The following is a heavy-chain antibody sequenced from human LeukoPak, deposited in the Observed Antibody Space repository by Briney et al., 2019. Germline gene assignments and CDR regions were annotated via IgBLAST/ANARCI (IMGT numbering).Heavy chain of an antibody. CDR1: GRSIIDTS. D-gene: IGHD3-10*01. Sequence: SQSLSPTCTVAGRSIIDTSWDWIRKPPGHGRGWVGYIYHSGGTNYKPSLKSRVTISLDTSKTQFSLRLRSVTAADTAVYYWAIVGTYYRSLYSWGQGTLVTVSS. CDR2: IYHSGGT. CDR3: AIVGTYYRSLYS. J-gene: IGHJ4*02. V-gene: IGHV4-59*01.